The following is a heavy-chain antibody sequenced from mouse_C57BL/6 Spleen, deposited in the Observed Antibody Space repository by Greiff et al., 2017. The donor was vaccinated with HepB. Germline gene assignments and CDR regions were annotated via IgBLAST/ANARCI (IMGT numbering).Heavy chain of an antibody. CDR1: GYTFTSYT. CDR2: INPSSGYT. D-gene: IGHD2-5*01. Sequence: QVHVKQSGAELARPGASVKMSCKASGYTFTSYTMHWVKQRPGQGLEWIGYINPSSGYTKYNQKFKDKATLTADKSSSTAYMQLSSLTSEDSAVYYCERQSNLFAYWGQGTLVTVSA. J-gene: IGHJ3*01. CDR3: ERQSNLFAY. V-gene: IGHV1-4*01.